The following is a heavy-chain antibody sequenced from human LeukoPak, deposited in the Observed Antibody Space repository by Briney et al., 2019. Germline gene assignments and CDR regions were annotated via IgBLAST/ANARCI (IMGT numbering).Heavy chain of an antibody. CDR1: GFTFSSYA. V-gene: IGHV3-64*01. CDR3: ARGVQSYFDY. J-gene: IGHJ4*02. Sequence: GGSLRLSCAASGFTFSSYAMHWVRQAPGKGLEYVSAISSNGGSTYYANSVKGRFTISRDNSKNTLYLQMGSLRAEDMAVYYCARGVQSYFDYWGQGTLVTVYS. CDR2: ISSNGGST.